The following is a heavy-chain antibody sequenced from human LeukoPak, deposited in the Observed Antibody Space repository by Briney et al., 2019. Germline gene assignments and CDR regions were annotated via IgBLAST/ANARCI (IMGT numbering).Heavy chain of an antibody. V-gene: IGHV3-21*01. D-gene: IGHD2-2*01. J-gene: IGHJ5*02. CDR2: ISSSSRYI. CDR3: ARELGYCTSTSCFERAGP. Sequence: GGPLRLSCAASGFSFSSYNMNWVRQAPGKGLEWVSSISSSSRYIYYADSVKGRFTISRDNTKNSLYLQMNSLRAEDTAVYYCARELGYCTSTSCFERAGPWGQGTLVTVSS. CDR1: GFSFSSYN.